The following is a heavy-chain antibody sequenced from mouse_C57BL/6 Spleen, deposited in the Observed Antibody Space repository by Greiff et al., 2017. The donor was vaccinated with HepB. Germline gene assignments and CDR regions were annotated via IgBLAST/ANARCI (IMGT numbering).Heavy chain of an antibody. CDR2: IYPGDGDT. Sequence: LQQSGASVKISCKASGYAFSSYWMNWVKQRPGKGLEWIGQIYPGDGDTNYNGKFKGKATLTADKSSSTAYMQLSSLTSEDSAVYFCARSQLGRAWFAYWGQGTLVTVSA. V-gene: IGHV1-80*01. CDR1: GYAFSSYW. CDR3: ARSQLGRAWFAY. D-gene: IGHD4-1*02. J-gene: IGHJ3*01.